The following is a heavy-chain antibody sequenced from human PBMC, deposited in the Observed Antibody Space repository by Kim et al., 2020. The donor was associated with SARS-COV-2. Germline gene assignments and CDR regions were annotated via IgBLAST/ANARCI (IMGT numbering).Heavy chain of an antibody. CDR3: ARSGVVAATAGWFDP. V-gene: IGHV1-46*01. J-gene: IGHJ5*02. CDR1: GYTFTSYY. D-gene: IGHD2-15*01. CDR2: INPSGGST. Sequence: ASVKVSCKASGYTFTSYYMHWVRQAPGQGLEWMGIINPSGGSTSYAQKFQGRVTMTRDTSTSTVYMELSSLRSEDTAVYYCARSGVVAATAGWFDPWGQGTLVTVSS.